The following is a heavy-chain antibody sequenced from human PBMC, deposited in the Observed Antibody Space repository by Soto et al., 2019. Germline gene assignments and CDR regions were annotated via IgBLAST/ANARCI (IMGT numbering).Heavy chain of an antibody. CDR3: ARDGRDYYYYYMDV. Sequence: SETLSLTCTVSGGSISSYYWSWIRQPPGKGLEWIGYIYYSGSTNYNPSLKSRVTISVDTSKNQFSLKLSSVTAADTAVYYCARDGRDYYYYYMDVWGKGTTVTVSS. V-gene: IGHV4-59*01. CDR2: IYYSGST. J-gene: IGHJ6*03. CDR1: GGSISSYY. D-gene: IGHD1-1*01.